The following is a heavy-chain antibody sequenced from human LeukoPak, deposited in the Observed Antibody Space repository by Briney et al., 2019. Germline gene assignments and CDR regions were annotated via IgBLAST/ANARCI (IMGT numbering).Heavy chain of an antibody. CDR1: GFTFSSHA. CDR2: ISYDGSNK. CDR3: ARDYSLAFDY. Sequence: GRSLRLSCAASGFTFSSHAMNWVRQAPGKGLEWVALISYDGSNKCYADSVKGRFTISRDNSKNTLYLQMNSLRADDTAVYHCARDYSLAFDYWGQGTLVTVSS. J-gene: IGHJ4*02. D-gene: IGHD2-15*01. V-gene: IGHV3-30-3*01.